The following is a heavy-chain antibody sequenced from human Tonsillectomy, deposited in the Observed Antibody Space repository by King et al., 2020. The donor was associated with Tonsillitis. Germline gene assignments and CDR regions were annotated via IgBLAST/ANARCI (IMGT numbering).Heavy chain of an antibody. CDR3: AKAGGGFGDFIDY. J-gene: IGHJ4*02. D-gene: IGHD3-10*01. CDR1: GFTFDDYT. V-gene: IGHV3-43*01. CDR2: IDWDGASI. Sequence: VQLVESGGVVAQPGGSLRLSCTASGFTFDDYTMHWVRQPPGKGLEWVSLIDWDGASIYYADSVKGRFTISRDNRKNSLYLQMNSLRTDDTAFYYCAKAGGGFGDFIDYWGQGTLVTVSS.